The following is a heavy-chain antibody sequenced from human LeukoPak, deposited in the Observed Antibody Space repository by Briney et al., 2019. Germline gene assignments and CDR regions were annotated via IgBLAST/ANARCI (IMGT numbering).Heavy chain of an antibody. J-gene: IGHJ4*02. V-gene: IGHV1-2*02. Sequence: ASVKVSCRASGYTFTGYYMFWVRQAPGQGLEWMGWINPNSGGTNYAQKFQGRVTITRDTSINTVYLELSRLISDDTAMYFCAKSIVGTTAYWGQGTLVTVSS. D-gene: IGHD2-21*01. CDR2: INPNSGGT. CDR1: GYTFTGYY. CDR3: AKSIVGTTAY.